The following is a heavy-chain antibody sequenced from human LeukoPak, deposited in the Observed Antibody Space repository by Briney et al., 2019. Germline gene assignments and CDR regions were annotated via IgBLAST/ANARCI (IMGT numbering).Heavy chain of an antibody. CDR1: GYTFTCYY. CDR2: INPNSGGT. CDR3: AIILSYYYDSSGYLVDY. Sequence: ASVKVSCKASGYTFTCYYMHWVRQAPGQGLEWMGRINPNSGGTNYAQKFQGRVTMTRDTSISPAYMELSRLRSDDAAVYYCAIILSYYYDSSGYLVDYWGQGTLVTVSS. D-gene: IGHD3-22*01. V-gene: IGHV1-2*06. J-gene: IGHJ4*02.